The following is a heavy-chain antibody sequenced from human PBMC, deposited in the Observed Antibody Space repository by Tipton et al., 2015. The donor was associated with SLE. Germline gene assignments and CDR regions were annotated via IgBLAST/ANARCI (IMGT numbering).Heavy chain of an antibody. D-gene: IGHD3-3*01. CDR3: AEVGYDFWSGYTNAFDM. CDR2: IYYSGST. CDR1: GGSINSSSYY. J-gene: IGHJ3*02. V-gene: IGHV4-39*07. Sequence: TLSLTCTVSGGSINSSSYYWGWIRPPPGKGLEWIGSIYYSGSTYYNPSLTSRVTISVDTSKNQFSLKLSSVTAADTAVYYCAEVGYDFWSGYTNAFDMWGQGTMVTVSS.